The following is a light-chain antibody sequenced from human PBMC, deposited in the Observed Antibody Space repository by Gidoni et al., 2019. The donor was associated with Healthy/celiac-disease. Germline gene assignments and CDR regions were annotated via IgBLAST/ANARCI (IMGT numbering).Light chain of an antibody. CDR1: QDISNY. J-gene: IGKJ4*01. Sequence: DIQMTQSPSSLAASVGDRVTITCQASQDISNYLNWYQQKPGKAPKLLIYDASNLETGVPSRFSGSGSGTDFTFTISSLQPEDIATYYCQQYDNLPPKLPTFXGXTKVEIK. CDR2: DAS. V-gene: IGKV1-33*01. CDR3: QQYDNLPPKLPT.